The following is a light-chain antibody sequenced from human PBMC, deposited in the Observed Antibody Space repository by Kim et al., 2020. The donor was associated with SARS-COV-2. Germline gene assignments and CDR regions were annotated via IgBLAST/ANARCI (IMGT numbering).Light chain of an antibody. CDR2: GAS. V-gene: IGKV1-39*01. CDR1: QNINNY. J-gene: IGKJ5*01. Sequence: ASEGDRVTITCRASQNINNYVNWYQKGPGSAPKLLIYGASRLQSGVPTRFSGRGSDTDFSLTITSLQPEDFATYYCQQTYSAPMTFGPGTRLDIK. CDR3: QQTYSAPMT.